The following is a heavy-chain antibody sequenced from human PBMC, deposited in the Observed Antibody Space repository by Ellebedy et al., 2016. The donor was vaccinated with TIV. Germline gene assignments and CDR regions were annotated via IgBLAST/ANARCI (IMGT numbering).Heavy chain of an antibody. V-gene: IGHV1-69*13. Sequence: AASVKVSCKASGGTFTSSAINWVRQVPGQGLEWLGGIIPIFRTPNYAQKFQGRVTITADDSTSTVYMELSSMRFEDTAVYYCGRDTDGLGSHASWGQGTLVTVSS. CDR2: IIPIFRTP. D-gene: IGHD3-10*01. CDR1: GGTFTSSA. J-gene: IGHJ4*02. CDR3: GRDTDGLGSHAS.